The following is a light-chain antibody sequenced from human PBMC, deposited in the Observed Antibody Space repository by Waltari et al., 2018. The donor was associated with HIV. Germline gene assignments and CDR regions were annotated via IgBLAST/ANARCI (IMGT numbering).Light chain of an antibody. CDR2: NNH. CDR3: AVWDDSVSGEVV. J-gene: IGLJ2*01. CDR1: NSNVGSNS. Sequence: QSVLTQPHSASGTPGQRVTISCSGRNSNVGSNSVNWYRQVPGTAPKVLIYNNHQRPSCVPDRFSGSKSGNTASLAISGLRAEDEAYYYCAVWDDSVSGEVVFVGGTKLTVL. V-gene: IGLV1-44*01.